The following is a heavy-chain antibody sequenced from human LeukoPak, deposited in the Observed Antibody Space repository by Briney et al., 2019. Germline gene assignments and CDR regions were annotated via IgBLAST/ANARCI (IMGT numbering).Heavy chain of an antibody. J-gene: IGHJ4*02. CDR3: VKDKGYLVATGIFDY. Sequence: PGESLRLSCAASGFTFDDHAMHWVRQTPGKGLEWVSLISWDGGTTSYADSVKGRFTISRDNTKNSLYLQMNSLSPDDIALYCCVKDKGYLVATGIFDYWGQGSLVTVSS. V-gene: IGHV3-43D*04. D-gene: IGHD1-1*01. CDR2: ISWDGGTT. CDR1: GFTFDDHA.